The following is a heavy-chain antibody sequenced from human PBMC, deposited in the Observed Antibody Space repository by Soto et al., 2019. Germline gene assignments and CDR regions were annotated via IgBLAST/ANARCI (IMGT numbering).Heavy chain of an antibody. J-gene: IGHJ5*02. CDR3: ARAYYDTSGYSLDP. D-gene: IGHD3-22*01. CDR1: GGSISSSSYY. Sequence: SETLSLTCTVSGGSISSSSYYWGWIRQPPGKGLEWIGSIYYSGSTYYNPSLKSRVTISVDRSKNQFSLRLSSVTAADTAVYYCARAYYDTSGYSLDPWGQGTLVTVSS. V-gene: IGHV4-39*07. CDR2: IYYSGST.